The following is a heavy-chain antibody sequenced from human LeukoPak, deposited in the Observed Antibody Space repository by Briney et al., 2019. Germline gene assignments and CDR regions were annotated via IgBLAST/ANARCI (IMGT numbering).Heavy chain of an antibody. CDR2: IIPILGIA. CDR3: ARDLMTTVTTAY. J-gene: IGHJ4*02. D-gene: IGHD4-17*01. Sequence: GRIIPILGIANYAQKFQGRVTITADKSTSTAYMELSSLRSEDTAVYYCARDLMTTVTTAYWGQGTLVTVSS. V-gene: IGHV1-69*04.